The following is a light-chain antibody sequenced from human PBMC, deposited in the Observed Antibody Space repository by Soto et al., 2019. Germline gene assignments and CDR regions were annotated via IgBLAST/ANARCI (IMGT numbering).Light chain of an antibody. Sequence: EIVLTQSPGTLSLSPGERATLSCRASQSVSSGYLAWYQQKPGQAPRLLIFAASIRAAGIPDRFSGGGSGTAFTLTISRLEPEDFAVYYCQQYDRSPRTFGQGTKVEIK. J-gene: IGKJ1*01. CDR3: QQYDRSPRT. V-gene: IGKV3-20*01. CDR1: QSVSSGY. CDR2: AAS.